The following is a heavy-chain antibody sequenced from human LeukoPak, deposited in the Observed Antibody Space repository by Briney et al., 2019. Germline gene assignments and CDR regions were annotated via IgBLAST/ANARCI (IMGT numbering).Heavy chain of an antibody. V-gene: IGHV3-9*03. J-gene: IGHJ3*02. D-gene: IGHD3-22*01. CDR2: ISWNSGSI. CDR3: AKALTHITMIVVADAFDI. CDR1: GFTFDDYA. Sequence: GRSLRLSCAASGFTFDDYAMHWVRQAPGKGLEWVSGISWNSGSIGYADSVKGRFTISRDNAKNSLYLQMNSLRAEDMALYYCAKALTHITMIVVADAFDIWGQGTMVTVSS.